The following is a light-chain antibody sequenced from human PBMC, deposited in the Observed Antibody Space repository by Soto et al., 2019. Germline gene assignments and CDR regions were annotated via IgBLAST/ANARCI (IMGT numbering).Light chain of an antibody. CDR1: SSNIGSST. J-gene: IGLJ3*02. Sequence: QSVLTQPPSASGTPGQRVTISCSGSSSNIGSSTVNWYQQLPGAAPKLLIYSNNQRPSGVPDRFSGSKSDTSASLAISGLQSEDEADYYCASWDDSLNTPRVFGGGTKLTGL. V-gene: IGLV1-44*01. CDR2: SNN. CDR3: ASWDDSLNTPRV.